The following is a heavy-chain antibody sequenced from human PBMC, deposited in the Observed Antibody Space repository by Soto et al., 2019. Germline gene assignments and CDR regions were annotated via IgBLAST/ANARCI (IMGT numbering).Heavy chain of an antibody. CDR1: GYTFTSYD. CDR2: MNPNSGNT. Sequence: QVQLVQSGAEVKKPGASVKVSCKASGYTFTSYDINWVRQATGQGLEWMGWMNPNSGNTGYVQKFQGRVTMTRNTSISTAYMELSSLRSEDTAVYYCARGSRIVGAFHFDYWGQGTLVTVSS. V-gene: IGHV1-8*01. J-gene: IGHJ4*02. D-gene: IGHD1-26*01. CDR3: ARGSRIVGAFHFDY.